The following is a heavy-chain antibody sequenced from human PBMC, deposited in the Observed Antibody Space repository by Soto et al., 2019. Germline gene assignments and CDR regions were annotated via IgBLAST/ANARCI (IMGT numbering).Heavy chain of an antibody. CDR1: GGSISSYY. V-gene: IGHV4-59*08. D-gene: IGHD2-2*01. CDR2: IYYSGST. J-gene: IGHJ5*02. CDR3: ARVVVVPAAMMWFDP. Sequence: GSLRLSCAASGGSISSYYWSWIRQPPGKGLEWIGYIYYSGSTNYNPSLKSRVTISVDTSKNQFSLKLSSVTAADTAVYYCARVVVVPAAMMWFDPWGQGTLVTVSS.